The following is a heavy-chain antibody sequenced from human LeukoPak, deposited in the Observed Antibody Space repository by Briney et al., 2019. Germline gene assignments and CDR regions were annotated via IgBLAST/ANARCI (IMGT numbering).Heavy chain of an antibody. V-gene: IGHV3-66*01. Sequence: GGSLRLSCAASGFTVSSNYMSWVRQAPGKGLECVSVIYSDGSTYYADSVKGRFIISRDISKNTLYLQMNSLRAEDTAVYYCAKGGSSTMVRGVGYMDVWGKGTTVTISS. CDR3: AKGGSSTMVRGVGYMDV. CDR1: GFTVSSNY. J-gene: IGHJ6*03. CDR2: IYSDGST. D-gene: IGHD3-10*01.